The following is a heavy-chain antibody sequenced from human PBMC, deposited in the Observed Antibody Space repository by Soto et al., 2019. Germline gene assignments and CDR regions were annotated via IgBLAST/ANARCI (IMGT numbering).Heavy chain of an antibody. J-gene: IGHJ4*02. CDR3: GKVLIGATRHADVDS. CDR2: VYYDEST. D-gene: IGHD2-15*01. Sequence: QVQLQESGPGLLEPLETLSLTCSVSGVSLNSGHYYWVWVRQSPGKGLAWIASVYYDESTYYNPSLKSRVTISIVKPRNQFSLTLKSVTAADTAVYYCGKVLIGATRHADVDSWGQGARVTVSS. CDR1: GVSLNSGHYY. V-gene: IGHV4-39*01.